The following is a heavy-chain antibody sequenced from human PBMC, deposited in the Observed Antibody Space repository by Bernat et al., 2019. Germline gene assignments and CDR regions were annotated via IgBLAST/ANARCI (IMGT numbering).Heavy chain of an antibody. V-gene: IGHV3-74*01. CDR1: GFTFSNYW. CDR3: ASRIAAANHFDY. CDR2: ISSDGSTT. D-gene: IGHD6-13*01. J-gene: IGHJ4*02. Sequence: EVQLVESGGGFVQPGGSLRLSCAASGFTFSNYWMHWVRQAPGKGLVWVSRISSDGSTTSYADSVKGRFTISRDNAKNTLFLQMNSLRAEDTAVYYCASRIAAANHFDYWGQGTLVTVSS.